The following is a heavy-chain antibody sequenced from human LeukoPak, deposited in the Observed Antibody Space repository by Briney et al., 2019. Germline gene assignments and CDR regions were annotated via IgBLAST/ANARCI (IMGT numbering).Heavy chain of an antibody. CDR3: ARRLTYYDFWSGIYYYYMDV. CDR2: IYTSGST. J-gene: IGHJ6*03. CDR1: GGSFSGYY. D-gene: IGHD3-3*01. Sequence: SETLSLTCAVYGGSFSGYYWSWIRQPPGKGLEWIGYIYTSGSTNYNPSLMSRVTISVDTSKNQFSLKLSSVTAADTAVYYCARRLTYYDFWSGIYYYYMDVWGKGTTVTVSS. V-gene: IGHV4-4*09.